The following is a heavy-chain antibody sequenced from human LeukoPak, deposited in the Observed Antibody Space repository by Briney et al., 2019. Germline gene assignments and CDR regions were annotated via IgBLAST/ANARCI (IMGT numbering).Heavy chain of an antibody. CDR3: ARARLEWLYYFDH. CDR1: GGTFSSYA. CDR2: IIPIFGTA. D-gene: IGHD6-19*01. J-gene: IGHJ4*02. V-gene: IGHV1-69*05. Sequence: ASVKVSCKASGGTFSSYAISWVRQASGQGLEWMGRIIPIFGTANYAQKFQGRVTITTDESTSTAYMELSSLRSEDTAVYYCARARLEWLYYFDHWGQGTLVTVSS.